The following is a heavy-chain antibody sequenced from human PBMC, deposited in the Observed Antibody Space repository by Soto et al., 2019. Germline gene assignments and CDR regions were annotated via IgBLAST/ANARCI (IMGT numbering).Heavy chain of an antibody. V-gene: IGHV1-18*04. Sequence: QVQLVQSGAEVKKTGASVKVSCKASGYTFTSYGISWVRQAPGQGLEWMGWISAYNGNTNYAQKLQGRVTMTTDTSTSTAYMELRSLRSDDTAVYYCASVTVAAAPLRGAFDIWGQGIMVTVSS. CDR2: ISAYNGNT. J-gene: IGHJ3*02. CDR3: ASVTVAAAPLRGAFDI. D-gene: IGHD6-13*01. CDR1: GYTFTSYG.